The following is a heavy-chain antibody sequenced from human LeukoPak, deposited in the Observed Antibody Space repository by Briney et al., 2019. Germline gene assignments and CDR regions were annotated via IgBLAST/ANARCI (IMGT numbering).Heavy chain of an antibody. CDR3: ASSRGAGYYS. CDR2: INHSGST. V-gene: IGHV4-34*01. J-gene: IGHJ4*02. D-gene: IGHD3-9*01. CDR1: GGSISSYY. Sequence: SETLSLTCTVSGGSISSYYWSWIRQPPGKGLEWIGEINHSGSTNYNPSLKSRVTISVDTSKNQFSLKLSSVTAADTAVYYCASSRGAGYYSWGQGTLVTVSS.